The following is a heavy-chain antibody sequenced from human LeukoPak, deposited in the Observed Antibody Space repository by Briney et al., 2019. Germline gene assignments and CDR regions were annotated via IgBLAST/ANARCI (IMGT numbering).Heavy chain of an antibody. CDR1: GYTFTSFD. J-gene: IGHJ4*02. CDR3: ASHTYYLSSGSFGH. Sequence: ASVKVSCKASGYTFTSFDINWVRQATGQGPEWMGWMNPGSGNTGYAQRFRGRVTMTRDTSISTAYLELSSLTSEHTAVYYCASHTYYLSSGSFGHWGQGTLVTVSS. CDR2: MNPGSGNT. D-gene: IGHD3-10*01. V-gene: IGHV1-8*01.